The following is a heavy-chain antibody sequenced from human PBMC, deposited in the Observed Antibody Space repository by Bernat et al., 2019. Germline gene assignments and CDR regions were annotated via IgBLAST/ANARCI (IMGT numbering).Heavy chain of an antibody. CDR1: GFTFSSYA. V-gene: IGHV3-30-3*01. CDR2: ISYDGSNK. CDR3: ARDPTVTTLYWYFDL. Sequence: QVQLVESGGGVVQPGRSLRLSCPASGFTFSSYAMHWVRQAPGKGLEWVAVISYDGSNKYYADSVKGRFTISRDNSKNTLYLQMNSLRAEDTAVYYCARDPTVTTLYWYFDLWGRGTLVTVSS. D-gene: IGHD4-17*01. J-gene: IGHJ2*01.